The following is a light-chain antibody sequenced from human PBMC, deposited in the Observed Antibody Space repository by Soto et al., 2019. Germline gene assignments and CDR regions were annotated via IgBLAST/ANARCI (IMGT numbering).Light chain of an antibody. CDR3: LQDSSYPRT. CDR1: QGIRTE. V-gene: IGKV1-6*01. CDR2: GAS. J-gene: IGKJ1*01. Sequence: AIQMTQSPSSLSASVGDRVTITCRASQGIRTELGWYQQRPGRAPKLLIYGASTLQSGVPSRFSGSGSGTDFTLTISDLQPEDFATYYCLQDSSYPRTFGQVTKIDIK.